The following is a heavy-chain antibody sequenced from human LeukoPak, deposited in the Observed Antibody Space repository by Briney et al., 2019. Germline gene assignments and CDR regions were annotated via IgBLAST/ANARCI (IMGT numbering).Heavy chain of an antibody. Sequence: GGSLRLSCAASGFAFSDYWMHWVRQVPGKGLVWVSVIYSGGSTYYADSVKGRFTISRDNSKNTLYLQMNSLRAEDTAVYYCAPLTYSLDYWGQGALVTVSS. V-gene: IGHV3-66*01. J-gene: IGHJ4*02. CDR1: GFAFSDYW. CDR3: APLTYSLDY. CDR2: IYSGGST.